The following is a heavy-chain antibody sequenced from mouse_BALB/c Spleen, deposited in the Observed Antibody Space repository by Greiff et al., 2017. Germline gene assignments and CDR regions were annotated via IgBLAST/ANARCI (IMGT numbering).Heavy chain of an antibody. D-gene: IGHD1-1*01. CDR1: GFNIKDTY. CDR2: IDPANGNT. V-gene: IGHV14-3*02. Sequence: VQLQQSGAELVKPGASVKLSCTASGFNIKDTYMHWVKQRPEQGLEWIGRIDPANGNTKYDPKFQGKATITADTSSNTAYLQLSSLTSEDTAVYDCAITTVVAKYFDVWGAGTTVTVSA. J-gene: IGHJ1*01. CDR3: AITTVVAKYFDV.